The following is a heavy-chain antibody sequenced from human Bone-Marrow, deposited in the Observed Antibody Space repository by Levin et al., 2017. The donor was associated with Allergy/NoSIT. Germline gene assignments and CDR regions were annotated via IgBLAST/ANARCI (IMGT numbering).Heavy chain of an antibody. CDR2: IISDGSKT. D-gene: IGHD5-24*01. Sequence: PGESLKISCAASGFTFSDYWMHWVRQVPGKGLVWVSHIISDGSKTNSADAVKGRFTISRDNARNTLYLQMNSLRAEDTAVYYCARESVTETIMERLDNFNYYNGMDVWGQGTTVTVS. V-gene: IGHV3-74*01. CDR3: ARESVTETIMERLDNFNYYNGMDV. J-gene: IGHJ6*02. CDR1: GFTFSDYW.